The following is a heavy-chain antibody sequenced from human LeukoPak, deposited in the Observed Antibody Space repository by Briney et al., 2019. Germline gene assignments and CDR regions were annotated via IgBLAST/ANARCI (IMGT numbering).Heavy chain of an antibody. CDR1: GFTFSDYY. V-gene: IGHV3-11*03. CDR2: INGSSSDT. CDR3: ARRGTTYSTVDSCHPNWFDA. D-gene: IGHD2-15*01. J-gene: IGHJ5*02. Sequence: GGSLRLSCAASGFTFSDYYMTWIRQAPGRGLEWISYINGSSSDTKYADSVKGRFAISRDNAKNSVYLLMNSLRAEDTAVYYCARRGTTYSTVDSCHPNWFDAWGQGTLVTVSS.